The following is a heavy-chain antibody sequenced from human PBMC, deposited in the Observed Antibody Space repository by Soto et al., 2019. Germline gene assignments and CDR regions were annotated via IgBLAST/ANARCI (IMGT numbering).Heavy chain of an antibody. J-gene: IGHJ6*02. CDR1: GFTFSSYS. V-gene: IGHV3-21*01. CDR3: ARDGGLNYDFWSGPGDYYYGMDV. D-gene: IGHD3-3*01. Sequence: GWSLRLSCAASGFTFSSYSMNWVRQAPGKGLEWVSSISSSSSYIYYADSVKGRFTISRDNAKNSLYLQMNSLRAEDTAVYYCARDGGLNYDFWSGPGDYYYGMDVWGQGTTVTVSS. CDR2: ISSSSSYI.